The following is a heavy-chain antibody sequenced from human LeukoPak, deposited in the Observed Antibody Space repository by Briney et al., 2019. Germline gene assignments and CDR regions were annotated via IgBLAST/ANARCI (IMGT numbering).Heavy chain of an antibody. CDR2: IYYSGST. J-gene: IGHJ5*02. V-gene: IGHV4-39*06. CDR1: GGSISSSSYY. D-gene: IGHD3-22*01. Sequence: SETLSLTCTVSGGSISSSSYYWGWIRQPPGKGLEWIGSIYYSGSTYYNPSLKSRVTISVDTSKNQFTLKLSSVTAADTAVYYCAREGTMKPRFDPWGQGTLVTVSS. CDR3: AREGTMKPRFDP.